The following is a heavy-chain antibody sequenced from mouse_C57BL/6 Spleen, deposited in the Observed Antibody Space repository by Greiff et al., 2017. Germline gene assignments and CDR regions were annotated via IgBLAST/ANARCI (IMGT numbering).Heavy chain of an antibody. Sequence: QVQLKQPGAELVKPGASVKLSCKASGYTFTSYWMHWVKQRPGQGLEWIGMIHPNSGSTNYNEKFKSKATLTVDKSSSTAYMQLSSLTSEDSAVYYCAGVYYGSSLFDYWGQGTTLTVSS. J-gene: IGHJ2*01. D-gene: IGHD1-1*01. CDR3: AGVYYGSSLFDY. CDR1: GYTFTSYW. CDR2: IHPNSGST. V-gene: IGHV1-64*01.